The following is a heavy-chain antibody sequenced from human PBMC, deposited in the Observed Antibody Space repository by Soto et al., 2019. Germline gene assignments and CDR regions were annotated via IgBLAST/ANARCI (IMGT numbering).Heavy chain of an antibody. Sequence: QVQLQESGPGLVKPSETLSLTCTVSGGSISSYYWSWIRQPAGKGLEGIGRIYTSGSTNYNPSLQSRVTMSVDTSKNQFSLKLSSVTAADTAVYYCVREEVAAAGRSGWFNPWGQGTLVTVSS. CDR3: VREEVAAAGRSGWFNP. CDR1: GGSISSYY. V-gene: IGHV4-4*07. D-gene: IGHD6-13*01. CDR2: IYTSGST. J-gene: IGHJ5*02.